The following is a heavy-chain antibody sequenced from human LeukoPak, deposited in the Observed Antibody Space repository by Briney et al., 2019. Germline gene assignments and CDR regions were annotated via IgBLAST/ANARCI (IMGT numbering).Heavy chain of an antibody. D-gene: IGHD6-19*01. CDR2: IYPGDSDI. J-gene: IGHJ4*02. CDR1: GYSFTSYW. CDR3: ARQASYTSGWTAFDY. Sequence: GESLKISCKGSGYSFTSYWIGWVRRMPGKGLEWMGIIYPGDSDIRYSPSFQGQVTISADKSITTAYLQWSSLKASDTAMYYCARQASYTSGWTAFDYWGQGALVTVSS. V-gene: IGHV5-51*01.